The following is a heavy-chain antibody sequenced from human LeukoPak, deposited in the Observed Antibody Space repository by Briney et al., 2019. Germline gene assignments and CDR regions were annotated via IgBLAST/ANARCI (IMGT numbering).Heavy chain of an antibody. CDR2: IYYSGST. V-gene: IGHV4-59*01. CDR3: ARVVAGRRFDP. Sequence: SETLSLTCTVSGGSISSYHWSWIRQPPGKGLEWIGYIYYSGSTDYNPSLKSRVTISVDTSKNQFSLKVNSVTAADTAVYYCARVVAGRRFDPWGQGTLVTVSS. J-gene: IGHJ5*02. D-gene: IGHD6-19*01. CDR1: GGSISSYH.